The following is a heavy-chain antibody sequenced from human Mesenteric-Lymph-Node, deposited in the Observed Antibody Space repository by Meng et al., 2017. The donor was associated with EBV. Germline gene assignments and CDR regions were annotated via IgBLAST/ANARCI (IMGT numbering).Heavy chain of an antibody. CDR2: IIISINTI. CDR1: VFTIIVYV. Sequence: LLHPARSLSLYSPSYVFTIIVYVMSCWLQPPGTGLEWFSDIIISINTIYYAASVKVRFTISRDNAKNSLYLQMNSLRAEDTAVYYCARGGLTGFDYWGQGTLVTVSS. CDR3: ARGGLTGFDY. V-gene: IGHV3-11*01. D-gene: IGHD7-27*01. J-gene: IGHJ4*02.